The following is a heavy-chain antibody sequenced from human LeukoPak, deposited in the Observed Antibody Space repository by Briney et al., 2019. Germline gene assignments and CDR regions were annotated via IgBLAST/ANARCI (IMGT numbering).Heavy chain of an antibody. Sequence: PSQTLSLTCTVSGASFNSDDQYWNWIRQSPGKGREWIGSIHPSGMLYNNPSLESRVTMSRDTSKNQFSLNLNSVPAADTAVYFCSRGLDSRKLGYWGQGTLVTVPS. J-gene: IGHJ4*02. D-gene: IGHD3-22*01. CDR2: IHPSGML. CDR3: SRGLDSRKLGY. V-gene: IGHV4-31*03. CDR1: GASFNSDDQY.